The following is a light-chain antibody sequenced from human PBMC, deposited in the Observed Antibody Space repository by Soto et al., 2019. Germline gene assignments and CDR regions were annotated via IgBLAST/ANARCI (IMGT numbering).Light chain of an antibody. Sequence: DIQMTQSPSTLSASVGARVPITCRASQTIINWLAWYQQKPGKAPNLLICDASTLESGVPSRFSGSGSGTEFTLTITSLQPDDFATYYCQQYHTYSWTFGQGTKVDIK. V-gene: IGKV1-5*01. CDR3: QQYHTYSWT. J-gene: IGKJ1*01. CDR2: DAS. CDR1: QTIINW.